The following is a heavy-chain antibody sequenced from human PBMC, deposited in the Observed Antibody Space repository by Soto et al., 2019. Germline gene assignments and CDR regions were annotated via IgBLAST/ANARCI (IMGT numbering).Heavy chain of an antibody. D-gene: IGHD6-6*01. Sequence: PGESLKISCKGSGYSFPNYWISWVRQVPGKGLEWMGRIDPSDSYTNYSPSFQGHVTISADKSISTAYLQWSSLKASDTAMYYCASRGYTSSSVQYYDMDVWGHGTTVTVSS. CDR1: GYSFPNYW. V-gene: IGHV5-10-1*01. CDR3: ASRGYTSSSVQYYDMDV. J-gene: IGHJ6*02. CDR2: IDPSDSYT.